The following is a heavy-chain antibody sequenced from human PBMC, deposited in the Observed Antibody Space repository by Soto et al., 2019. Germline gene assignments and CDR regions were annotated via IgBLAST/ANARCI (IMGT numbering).Heavy chain of an antibody. CDR2: IHPGDSDT. Sequence: GESLKISCKGSGYSFTSYWIGWVRQMPGKGLEWMGIIHPGDSDTRYSPSFQGQVTISADKSISTAYLQWSSLKASDTAMYYCARHGGYCSSTSCYDAFDIWGQGTMVTVSS. CDR1: GYSFTSYW. D-gene: IGHD2-2*03. J-gene: IGHJ3*02. CDR3: ARHGGYCSSTSCYDAFDI. V-gene: IGHV5-51*01.